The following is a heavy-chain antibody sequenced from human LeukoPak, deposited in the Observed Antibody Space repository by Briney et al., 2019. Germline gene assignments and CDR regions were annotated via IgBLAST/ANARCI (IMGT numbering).Heavy chain of an antibody. CDR3: ARGHSRVDY. CDR2: ISISGSIT. J-gene: IGHJ4*02. CDR1: GFTLSNYN. Sequence: GGSLRLSCAASGFTLSNYNMNWVRQAPGKGLEWVSHISISGSITYYADSVKGRFTISRDDAKNSLYLQMNSLRAEDTAVYYCARGHSRVDYWGQGTLVTVPS. V-gene: IGHV3-48*01. D-gene: IGHD3-10*01.